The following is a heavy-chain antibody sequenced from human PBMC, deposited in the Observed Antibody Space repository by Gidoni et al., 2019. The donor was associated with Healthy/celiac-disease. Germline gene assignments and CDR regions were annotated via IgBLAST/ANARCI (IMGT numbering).Heavy chain of an antibody. Sequence: QLQLQESGPGLVKPSETLSLTCTVSGGSISSSSYYWGWIRQPPGKGLEWIGSIYYSGSTYYNPSLKSRVTISVDTSKNQFSLKLSSVTAADTAVYYCANLSGGYSSGWYMEGDDYWGQGTLVTVSS. D-gene: IGHD6-19*01. CDR3: ANLSGGYSSGWYMEGDDY. CDR2: IYYSGST. CDR1: GGSISSSSYY. J-gene: IGHJ4*02. V-gene: IGHV4-39*01.